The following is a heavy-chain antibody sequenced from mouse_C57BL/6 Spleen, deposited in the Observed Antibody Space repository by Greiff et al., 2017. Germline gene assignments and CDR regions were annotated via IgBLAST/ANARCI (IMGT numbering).Heavy chain of an antibody. J-gene: IGHJ2*01. Sequence: QVQLQQSGPELAKPGASVTMSCKASGYSFTSYWMHWVKQRPGQGLEWIGYINPSSGYTKYNQKFKDKATLTADKSSSTAYMQQSNLTYEDSAVYYCARCNYFDYWGQGTTLTVSS. CDR1: GYSFTSYW. V-gene: IGHV1-7*01. CDR2: INPSSGYT. CDR3: ARCNYFDY.